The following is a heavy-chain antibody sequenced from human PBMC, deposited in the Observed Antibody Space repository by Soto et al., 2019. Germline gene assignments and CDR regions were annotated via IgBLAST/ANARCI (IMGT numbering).Heavy chain of an antibody. J-gene: IGHJ6*02. Sequence: ASVKVSCKASGYTFTSYDINWVRQATGQGLEGMGWMNPDSGNTGYAQKFQGRVTMTRNTSISTAYMELSSLRSEDTAVYYCARGLPGSYDFWSGLYPRSLTLGYYGMDVWGQGTTVTVSS. CDR1: GYTFTSYD. CDR3: ARGLPGSYDFWSGLYPRSLTLGYYGMDV. V-gene: IGHV1-8*01. CDR2: MNPDSGNT. D-gene: IGHD3-3*01.